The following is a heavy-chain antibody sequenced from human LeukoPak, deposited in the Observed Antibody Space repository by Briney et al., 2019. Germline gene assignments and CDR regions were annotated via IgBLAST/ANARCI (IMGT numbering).Heavy chain of an antibody. CDR2: IRYDGINK. D-gene: IGHD5-18*01. Sequence: PGGSLRLSCAASGFTFSSYGMHWVRQAPGKGLEWVAFIRYDGINKYYADSVKGRFTISRDNSKNTLYLQMNSLRAEDTAVYYCARDAYSYGFDYWGQGTLVTVSS. J-gene: IGHJ4*02. CDR3: ARDAYSYGFDY. CDR1: GFTFSSYG. V-gene: IGHV3-30*02.